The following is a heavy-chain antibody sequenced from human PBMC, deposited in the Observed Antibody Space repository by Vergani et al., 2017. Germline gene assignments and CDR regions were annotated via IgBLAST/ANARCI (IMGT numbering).Heavy chain of an antibody. Sequence: EVQLVESGGGVVRPGGSLRLSCAASGFTFDDYGMSWVRQAPGKGLEWVSGINWNGGSTDYADSVQGRFTISRDNAKNSLYLQMNSLRAEDTAVYYCARDFCSSTSCPTGYWGQGTLVTVSS. J-gene: IGHJ4*02. CDR1: GFTFDDYG. D-gene: IGHD2-2*01. V-gene: IGHV3-20*04. CDR2: INWNGGST. CDR3: ARDFCSSTSCPTGY.